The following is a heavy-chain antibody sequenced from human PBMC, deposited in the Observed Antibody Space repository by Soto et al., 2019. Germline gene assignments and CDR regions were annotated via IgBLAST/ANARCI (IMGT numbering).Heavy chain of an antibody. CDR1: GGSISSSSYS. CDR2: IYYSGST. J-gene: IGHJ4*02. V-gene: IGHV4-39*01. D-gene: IGHD3-22*01. Sequence: SETLSLTCTVSGGSISSSSYSWGWIRQPPGKGLEWIGSIYYSGSTYYNPSLKSRVTISVDTSKNQFSLKLSSVTAADTTLYYCSRQRYYYDSGGYYHFDYWGQGTLVTVS. CDR3: SRQRYYYDSGGYYHFDY.